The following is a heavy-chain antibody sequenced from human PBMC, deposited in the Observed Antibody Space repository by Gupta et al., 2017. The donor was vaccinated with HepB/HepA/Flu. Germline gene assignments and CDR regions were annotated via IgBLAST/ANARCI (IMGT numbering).Heavy chain of an antibody. CDR3: ARDSLSTTTTQGYSDFDY. Sequence: QVHLVQSGAEVKKPGASVKVSCKTSGYTFTGNYLHWVRQAPGPGLELMAWINPNSGATDYAGKFQGRLTVTRDTSISTAYMELNGLGTDDTAMYYCARDSLSTTTTQGYSDFDYWGRGTLVAVSS. D-gene: IGHD2-21*01. CDR1: GYTFTGNY. V-gene: IGHV1-2*02. CDR2: INPNSGAT. J-gene: IGHJ4*02.